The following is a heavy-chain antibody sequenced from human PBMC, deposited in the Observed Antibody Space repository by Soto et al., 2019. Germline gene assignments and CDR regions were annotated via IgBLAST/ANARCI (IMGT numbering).Heavy chain of an antibody. D-gene: IGHD3-10*01. J-gene: IGHJ6*02. CDR3: ARGDRGGSGSPASYYYSGLDV. V-gene: IGHV3-23*01. CDR1: GFTFSSYA. Sequence: VQLLESGGHLVQPGGSLRLSCAASGFTFSSYAMSWVRQAPGKGLEWVSSVSAGGDMTYYSDSVKGRFTISRDNSNNALFLQMNSLRIEDTALCYCARGDRGGSGSPASYYYSGLDVWGQGTTVTVS. CDR2: VSAGGDMT.